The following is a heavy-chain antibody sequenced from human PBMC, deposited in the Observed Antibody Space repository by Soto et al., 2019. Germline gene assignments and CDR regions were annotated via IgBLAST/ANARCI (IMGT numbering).Heavy chain of an antibody. D-gene: IGHD3-3*01. CDR3: ARDLITIFGVVIEHNWFDP. V-gene: IGHV3-11*01. J-gene: IGHJ5*02. CDR2: ISSSGSTI. CDR1: GFTFSDYY. Sequence: GGSLRLSCAASGFTFSDYYMSWIRQAPGKGLEWVSYISSSGSTIYYADSVKGRFTISRDNAKNSLYLQMNSLRAEDTAVYYCARDLITIFGVVIEHNWFDPWGQGTLVTVSS.